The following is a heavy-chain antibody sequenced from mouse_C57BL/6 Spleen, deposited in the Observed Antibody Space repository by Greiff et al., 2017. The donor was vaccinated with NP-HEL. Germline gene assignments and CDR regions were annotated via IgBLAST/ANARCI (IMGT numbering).Heavy chain of an antibody. CDR1: GYTFTSYW. J-gene: IGHJ3*01. CDR2: IYPGSGST. V-gene: IGHV1-55*01. Sequence: VQLQQPGAELVKPGASVKMSCKASGYTFTSYWITWVKQRPGQGLEWIGDIYPGSGSTNYNEKFKSKATLTVDTSSSTAYMQLSSLTSEDSAVYYCARWGYGNYVIAYWGQGTLVTVSA. D-gene: IGHD2-1*01. CDR3: ARWGYGNYVIAY.